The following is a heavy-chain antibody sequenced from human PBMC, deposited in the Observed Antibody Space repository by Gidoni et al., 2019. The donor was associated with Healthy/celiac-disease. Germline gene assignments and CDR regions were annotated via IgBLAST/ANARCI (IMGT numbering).Heavy chain of an antibody. V-gene: IGHV4-34*01. Sequence: QVQLQQWGAGLLTPSETLSLTCAVYGGSFSGYYWSWLRQPPGKGLEWIGEINHSGSTNYNPSLKSRVTISVDTSKNQFSLKLSSVTAADTAVYYCATTYYYDSSGLYYFDYWGQGTLVTVSS. D-gene: IGHD3-22*01. CDR3: ATTYYYDSSGLYYFDY. J-gene: IGHJ4*02. CDR2: INHSGST. CDR1: GGSFSGYY.